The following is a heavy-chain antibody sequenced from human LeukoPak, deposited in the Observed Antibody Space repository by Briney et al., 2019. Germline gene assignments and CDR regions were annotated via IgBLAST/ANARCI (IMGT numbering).Heavy chain of an antibody. J-gene: IGHJ3*02. V-gene: IGHV4-4*02. D-gene: IGHD3-10*01. Sequence: PSGTLSLTCAVSGGSISSSNWWSWVRQPPGKGLEWIGEIYHSGSTNYNPSLKSRVTISVDTSKNQFSLKLSSVTAADTAVYYCARGLVWFGESPGAFDIWGQGTMVTVSS. CDR3: ARGLVWFGESPGAFDI. CDR1: GGSISSSNW. CDR2: IYHSGST.